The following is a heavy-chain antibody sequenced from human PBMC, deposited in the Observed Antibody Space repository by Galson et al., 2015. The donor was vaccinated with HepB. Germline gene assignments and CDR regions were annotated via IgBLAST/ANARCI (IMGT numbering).Heavy chain of an antibody. V-gene: IGHV3-48*01. D-gene: IGHD3-22*01. CDR1: GFTFSNYP. CDR3: AREPNYDISSYYFDY. Sequence: SLRLSCAASGFTFSNYPMNWVRQAPGKGLEWVSYISRSSSTIYYADSVKGRFTISRDNAKNSLYLQMNSLRAEDTAVYYCAREPNYDISSYYFDYWGQGTLVTVSS. CDR2: ISRSSSTI. J-gene: IGHJ4*02.